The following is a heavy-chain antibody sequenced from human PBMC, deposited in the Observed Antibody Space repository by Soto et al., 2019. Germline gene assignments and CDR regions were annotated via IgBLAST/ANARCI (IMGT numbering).Heavy chain of an antibody. CDR3: ARDASGTIGGMDV. V-gene: IGHV3-53*01. Sequence: SGGSLRLSCAAPGFNVSTNYMSWVRQAPGKGLEWVSVIYSGGSIFYADSVKGRFTISRDNSKNTLYLQMNTLRAEDTAVYYCARDASGTIGGMDVWGQGTTVTVSS. J-gene: IGHJ6*02. CDR2: IYSGGSI. D-gene: IGHD1-1*01. CDR1: GFNVSTNY.